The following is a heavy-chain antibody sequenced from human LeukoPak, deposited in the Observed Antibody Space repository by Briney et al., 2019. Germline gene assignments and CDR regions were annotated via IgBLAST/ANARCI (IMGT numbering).Heavy chain of an antibody. CDR1: GGSISSGGYS. J-gene: IGHJ4*02. V-gene: IGHV4-30-2*01. D-gene: IGHD6-13*01. CDR2: IYHSGST. CDR3: ARERAAAFDY. Sequence: SETLSLTCAVSGGSISSGGYSWSWIRQLPGKGLEWIGYIYHSGSTYYNPSLKSRVTISVDRSKNQFSLKLSSVTAADTAVYYCARERAAAFDYWGQGTLVTVSS.